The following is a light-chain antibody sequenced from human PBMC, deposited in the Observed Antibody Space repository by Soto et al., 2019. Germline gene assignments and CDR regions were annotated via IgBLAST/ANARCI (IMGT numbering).Light chain of an antibody. CDR1: SSNIGAGYA. CDR2: DNL. Sequence: QSVLTQPPSVSGAPGQRVTISCTGSSSNIGAGYAVHWYQQLPRTAPKLLIYDNLNRPSRVPDRFSGSRSGTSASLAITGLQAEDEADYYCQTLDSSLNVYVFGPGTKVTVL. V-gene: IGLV1-40*01. CDR3: QTLDSSLNVYV. J-gene: IGLJ1*01.